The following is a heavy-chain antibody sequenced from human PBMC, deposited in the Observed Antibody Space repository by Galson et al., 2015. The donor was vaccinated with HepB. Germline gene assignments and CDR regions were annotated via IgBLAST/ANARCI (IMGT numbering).Heavy chain of an antibody. CDR3: ARDKSDYDFWSGYVNYYYMDV. Sequence: SLRLSCAASGFTFSSYWMSWVRQAPGKGLEWVANIKQDGSEKYYVDSVEGRFTISRDNAKNSLYLQMNSLRAEDTAVYYCARDKSDYDFWSGYVNYYYMDVWGKGTTVTVSS. CDR1: GFTFSSYW. D-gene: IGHD3-3*01. CDR2: IKQDGSEK. J-gene: IGHJ6*03. V-gene: IGHV3-7*01.